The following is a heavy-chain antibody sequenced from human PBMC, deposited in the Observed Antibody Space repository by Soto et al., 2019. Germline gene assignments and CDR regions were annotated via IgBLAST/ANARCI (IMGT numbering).Heavy chain of an antibody. D-gene: IGHD1-7*01. CDR1: GGSISSSSYF. Sequence: SETLSLTCSVSGGSISSSSYFWGWIRQPPGKGLEWIGSIYYSGSTYYNPSLKSRVTVSVDTSKNQFSLKLSSVTAADTAVYYCASQNWNYVRLDYWGQGTLVTVSS. J-gene: IGHJ4*02. CDR2: IYYSGST. V-gene: IGHV4-39*01. CDR3: ASQNWNYVRLDY.